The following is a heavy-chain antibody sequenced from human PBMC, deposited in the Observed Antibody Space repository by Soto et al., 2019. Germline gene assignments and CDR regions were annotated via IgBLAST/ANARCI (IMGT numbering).Heavy chain of an antibody. CDR1: GLTFTTYW. CDR2: IKQDGSEK. Sequence: PGGSLRLSCVASGLTFTTYWMTWVRQAPGKGLEWVANIKQDGSEKYYVDSVKGRFTISRDDAENSLYLQMNNLRAEDTAVYYCTRNRAKGDTWGQGNPVTVSP. CDR3: TRNRAKGDT. J-gene: IGHJ5*02. D-gene: IGHD1-26*01. V-gene: IGHV3-7*01.